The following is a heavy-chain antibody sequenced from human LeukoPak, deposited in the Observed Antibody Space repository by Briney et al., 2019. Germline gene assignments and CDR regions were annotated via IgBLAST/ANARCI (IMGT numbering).Heavy chain of an antibody. D-gene: IGHD3-3*01. CDR1: GYTFTSYD. J-gene: IGHJ5*02. Sequence: ASVKVSCKASGYTFTSYDINWVRQATGQGLEWMGWMNPNSGNTGYAQKFQGRVTMTRNTSISTAYMELSSLRSEDTAVYYCARAKEVATYYDFWSGSGSDWFDPWGQGTLVTVSS. CDR2: MNPNSGNT. CDR3: ARAKEVATYYDFWSGSGSDWFDP. V-gene: IGHV1-8*01.